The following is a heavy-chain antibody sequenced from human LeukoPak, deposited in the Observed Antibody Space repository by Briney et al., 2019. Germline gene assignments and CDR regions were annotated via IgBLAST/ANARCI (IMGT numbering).Heavy chain of an antibody. Sequence: GGSLRLSCAASGFTFSSYGMHWVRQAPGKGLEWVAFIRYDGSNKYYADSVKGRFTISRDNSKNTLYLQINSLRADDTAVYYCAKDERSSYGYVFSHFAYWGQGPLVTVSS. D-gene: IGHD5-18*01. CDR1: GFTFSSYG. J-gene: IGHJ4*02. CDR3: AKDERSSYGYVFSHFAY. CDR2: IRYDGSNK. V-gene: IGHV3-30*02.